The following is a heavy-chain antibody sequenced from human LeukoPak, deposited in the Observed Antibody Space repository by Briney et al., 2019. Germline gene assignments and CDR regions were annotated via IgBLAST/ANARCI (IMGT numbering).Heavy chain of an antibody. CDR2: INPNSGGT. CDR1: GYTFTGYY. V-gene: IGHV1-2*06. D-gene: IGHD1-26*01. J-gene: IGHJ4*02. Sequence: ASVKVSCKASGYTFTGYYMHWVRQAPGQGLEWMGRINPNSGGTNYAQKFQGGVTMTRDTSISTAYMELSRLRSDDTAVYYCATRPLSHGGSYWAGDYWGQGTLVTVSS. CDR3: ATRPLSHGGSYWAGDY.